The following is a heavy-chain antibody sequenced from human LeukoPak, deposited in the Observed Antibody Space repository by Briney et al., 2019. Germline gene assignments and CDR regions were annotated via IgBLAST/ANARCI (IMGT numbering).Heavy chain of an antibody. CDR3: ARKYCTSASCYSLRGFYMDV. Sequence: GGSLRLSCAASGFTFSTYWMSWVRQVPGKGLEWVANIKQDGSEKYYVDVVKGRFTISRDNAKNSLYLQMNSLRAEDTAVYYCARKYCTSASCYSLRGFYMDVWGKGTTVTVSS. V-gene: IGHV3-7*01. J-gene: IGHJ6*03. D-gene: IGHD2-2*01. CDR2: IKQDGSEK. CDR1: GFTFSTYW.